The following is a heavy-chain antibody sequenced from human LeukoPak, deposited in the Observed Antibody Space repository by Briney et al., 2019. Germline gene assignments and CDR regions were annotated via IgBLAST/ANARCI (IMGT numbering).Heavy chain of an antibody. CDR2: INPNSGGT. V-gene: IGHV1-2*02. CDR1: GYTFTGYY. CDR3: ARERLRLSNWFDP. J-gene: IGHJ5*02. Sequence: ASVKVSCKASGYTFTGYYMHWVRQAPGQGLEWMGWINPNSGGTNYAQKFQGRVTMTRDTSISTAYMELSRLRSDDTAVYYCARERLRLSNWFDPWGQGTLVTVSS. D-gene: IGHD3-16*01.